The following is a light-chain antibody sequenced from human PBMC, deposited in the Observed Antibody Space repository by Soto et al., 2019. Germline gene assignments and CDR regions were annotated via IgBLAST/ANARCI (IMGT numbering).Light chain of an antibody. J-gene: IGKJ1*01. CDR1: QGTSNY. Sequence: DIPMTQSPSSLSASVGDRVTITCRASQGTSNYLAWYQQKPGKVPKLLIYAASTLQSGVPPRFSGRGSGTDFTLIISSLQPEDVATYYCQKYNSAPTWTFGQGTKVEIK. CDR2: AAS. CDR3: QKYNSAPTWT. V-gene: IGKV1-27*01.